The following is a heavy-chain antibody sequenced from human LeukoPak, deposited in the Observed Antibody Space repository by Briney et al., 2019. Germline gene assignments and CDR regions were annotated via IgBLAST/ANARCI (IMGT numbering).Heavy chain of an antibody. J-gene: IGHJ4*02. CDR2: IYWDDDK. D-gene: IGHD5-18*01. CDR3: AHRRKLRGNSYGYSHFDY. V-gene: IGHV2-5*02. Sequence: ESGPTLVNPTQTLTLTCTFSGFSLSTSGVGVGWIRQPPGKALEWLALIYWDDDKRYSPSLKSRLTITKDTSKNQVVLTMTNMDPVDTATYYCAHRRKLRGNSYGYSHFDYWGQGTLVTVSS. CDR1: GFSLSTSGVG.